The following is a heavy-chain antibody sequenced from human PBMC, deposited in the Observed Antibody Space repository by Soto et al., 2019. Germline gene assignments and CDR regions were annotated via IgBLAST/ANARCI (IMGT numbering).Heavy chain of an antibody. V-gene: IGHV1-69*01. CDR2: IIPIFGTA. D-gene: IGHD4-4*01. J-gene: IGHJ6*02. CDR1: GGTFSSYA. CDR3: ETSISNYGGYADYYGMEA. Sequence: QVQLVQSGAEVKKPGSSVKVSCKASGGTFSSYAISWVRQAPGQGLEWMGGIIPIFGTANYAQKFQGRVTITADESTSKAYMELSSLRSEDTAVYYCETSISNYGGYADYYGMEAWGQGTTVTVS.